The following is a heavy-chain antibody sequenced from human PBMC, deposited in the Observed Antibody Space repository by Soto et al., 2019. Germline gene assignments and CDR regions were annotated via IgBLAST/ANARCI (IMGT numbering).Heavy chain of an antibody. CDR3: ARHNHSYYDFWSGYYIDYYYYMDA. Sequence: SETLSLTCTVSGGSISSYYWSWIRQPPGKGLEWIGFIYYSGSTNYNPSLKSRVTISVDTSKNQFSLKLSSVTAADTAVYYCARHNHSYYDFWSGYYIDYYYYMDAWGKGTTVTV. CDR1: GGSISSYY. V-gene: IGHV4-59*08. D-gene: IGHD3-3*01. J-gene: IGHJ6*03. CDR2: IYYSGST.